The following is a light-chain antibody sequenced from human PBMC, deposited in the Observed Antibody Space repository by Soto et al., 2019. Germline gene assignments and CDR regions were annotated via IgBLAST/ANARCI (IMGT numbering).Light chain of an antibody. V-gene: IGKV1-39*01. CDR3: QQSYSTPRLT. CDR2: HAS. J-gene: IGKJ4*01. CDR1: QTISSW. Sequence: DIQMTQSPSTLSASVGDRVTITCRASQTISSWLAWYQQKPGKAPKLLIYHASSLESGVPSRFSGSGSGTDFTLTISSLQPEDFATYYCQQSYSTPRLTFGGGTKVDIK.